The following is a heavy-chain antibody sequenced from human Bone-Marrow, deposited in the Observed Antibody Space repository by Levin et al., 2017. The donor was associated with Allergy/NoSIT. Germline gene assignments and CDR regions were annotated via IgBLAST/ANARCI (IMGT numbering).Heavy chain of an antibody. V-gene: IGHV3-7*01. CDR1: GFTFNSFW. Sequence: GESLKISCAASGFTFNSFWMSWVRQAPGKGLEWVANINQDGSEKYYVDSVKGRFTISRDNAKNSLYLQMNSLRAEDTAMYYCARGYDSGGHNFDYWGQGTRVTVSS. J-gene: IGHJ4*02. CDR2: INQDGSEK. D-gene: IGHD3-22*01. CDR3: ARGYDSGGHNFDY.